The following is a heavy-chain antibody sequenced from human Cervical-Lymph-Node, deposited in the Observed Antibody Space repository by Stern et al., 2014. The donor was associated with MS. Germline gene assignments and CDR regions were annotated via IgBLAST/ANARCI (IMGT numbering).Heavy chain of an antibody. CDR3: ARGHIPYAYNYLFDY. CDR1: GFTFSSYG. V-gene: IGHV3-33*01. CDR2: AWYDGSTA. Sequence: VQLVESGGGVVQPGTSLRLSCAASGFTFSSYGMHWVRQAPGKGLEWVALAWYDGSTAYYTNSVKGRFTISRDNSKNTLSLQMNSLTAEDTAVYHCARGHIPYAYNYLFDYWGQGTLVTVSS. J-gene: IGHJ4*02. D-gene: IGHD5-24*01.